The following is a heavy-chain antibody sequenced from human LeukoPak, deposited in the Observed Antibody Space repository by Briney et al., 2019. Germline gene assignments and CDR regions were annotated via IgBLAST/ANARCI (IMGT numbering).Heavy chain of an antibody. CDR3: ARDPGYYYDSSGYYLDY. CDR1: GFTFSSYS. Sequence: GGSLRLSCAASGFTFSSYSMNWVRQAPGKGLEWVSSISSSSSYIYYADSVKGRFTISRDDAKNSLYLQMTSLRAEDTAVYYCARDPGYYYDSSGYYLDYWGQGTLVTVSS. V-gene: IGHV3-21*01. D-gene: IGHD3-22*01. CDR2: ISSSSSYI. J-gene: IGHJ4*02.